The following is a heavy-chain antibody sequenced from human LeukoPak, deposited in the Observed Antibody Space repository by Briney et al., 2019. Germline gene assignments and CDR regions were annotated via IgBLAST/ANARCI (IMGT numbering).Heavy chain of an antibody. Sequence: GGSLRLSCAASGFTFSSYGMHWVRQAPGKGLEWVAFIRYDGSNKYYADSVKGRFTISRDNSKNTLYLQMNSLRAEDTAVYYCAKDQSYAIFGVATLNWFDPWGQGTLVTVSS. J-gene: IGHJ5*02. CDR2: IRYDGSNK. CDR1: GFTFSSYG. CDR3: AKDQSYAIFGVATLNWFDP. D-gene: IGHD3-3*01. V-gene: IGHV3-30*02.